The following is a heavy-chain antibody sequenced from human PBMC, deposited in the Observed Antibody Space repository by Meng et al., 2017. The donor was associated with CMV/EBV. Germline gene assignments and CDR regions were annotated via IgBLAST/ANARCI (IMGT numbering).Heavy chain of an antibody. J-gene: IGHJ3*02. CDR1: GGSISSSGYY. CDR2: IYYSGST. D-gene: IGHD4-17*01. CDR3: ASSQTTVTTSNAFDI. Sequence: GSGPGLVKASETRPLTCTVSGGSISSSGYYWGWIRQPPGKGLEWIGSIYYSGSTYYNPSLKSRVTISVDTSKNQFSLKLSSVTAADTAVYYCASSQTTVTTSNAFDIWGQGTMVTVSS. V-gene: IGHV4-39*07.